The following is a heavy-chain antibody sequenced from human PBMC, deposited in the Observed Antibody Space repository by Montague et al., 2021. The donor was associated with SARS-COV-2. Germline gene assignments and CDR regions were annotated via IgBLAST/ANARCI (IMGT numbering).Heavy chain of an antibody. V-gene: IGHV4-4*02. CDR3: ARDFVAAVPDRFDS. J-gene: IGHJ4*02. CDR1: GGFISSGNW. CDR2: IFHSGAA. D-gene: IGHD6-13*01. Sequence: TLSLTCAVSGGFISSGNWWSWVRQPPGKGLEWIGEIFHSGAASYNPSLKSRLTISMDKSKNEFSLKLNSVTAADTAMYYCARDFVAAVPDRFDSWGQGVLVTVSS.